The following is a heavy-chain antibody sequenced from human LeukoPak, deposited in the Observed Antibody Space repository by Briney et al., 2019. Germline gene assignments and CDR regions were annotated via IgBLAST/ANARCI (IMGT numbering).Heavy chain of an antibody. V-gene: IGHV3-48*02. D-gene: IGHD5-18*01. J-gene: IGHJ4*02. CDR1: GFTFSTYT. CDR3: ARDGLHTAHFDY. CDR2: VSDSSDV. Sequence: PGGSLRLSRAASGFTFSTYTMNWVRQAPGKGLEWVSTVSDSSDVHYSDSVKGRFTISRDNARNSLYLQMNSLRDEDTAVYYCARDGLHTAHFDYWGQGTLVTVSS.